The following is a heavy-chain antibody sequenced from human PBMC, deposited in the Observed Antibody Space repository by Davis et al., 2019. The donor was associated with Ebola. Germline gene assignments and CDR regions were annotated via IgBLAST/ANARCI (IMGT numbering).Heavy chain of an antibody. CDR1: GFTFSDSA. J-gene: IGHJ4*02. V-gene: IGHV3-73*01. CDR2: IRSKANSYAT. D-gene: IGHD1-26*01. CDR3: SPSIVGATHTDY. Sequence: PGGSLRLSCAASGFTFSDSAMHWVRQASGKGLEWVGRIRSKANSYATAYAASVKGRFTISSDDSKSIAYLQMNSLKTEDTAVYYCSPSIVGATHTDYWGQGTLVTVSS.